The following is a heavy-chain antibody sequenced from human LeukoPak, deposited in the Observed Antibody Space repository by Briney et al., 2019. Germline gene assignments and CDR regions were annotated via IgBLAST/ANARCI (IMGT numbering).Heavy chain of an antibody. CDR1: GFLFNTNW. V-gene: IGHV3-7*01. CDR3: AREGIAAADFDY. CDR2: IKQDGSEK. J-gene: IGHJ4*02. Sequence: GGSLRLSCAGSGFLFNTNWMTWVRQAPGKGLEWVATIKQDGSEKYYVDSVKGRFTISRDNSKNTLYLQMNSLRAEDTAVYYCAREGIAAADFDYWGQGTLVTVSS. D-gene: IGHD6-13*01.